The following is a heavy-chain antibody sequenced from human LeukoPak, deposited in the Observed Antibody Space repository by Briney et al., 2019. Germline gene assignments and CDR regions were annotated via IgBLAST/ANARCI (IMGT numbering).Heavy chain of an antibody. J-gene: IGHJ6*02. V-gene: IGHV4-34*01. CDR3: ARAWSHYYYYGMDV. CDR2: INHSGST. D-gene: IGHD1-1*01. Sequence: SETLSLTGAVYGGSFSGYYWSWIRQPPGKGLEWIGEINHSGSTNYNPSLKSRVTISVDTSKNQFSLKLSSVTAADTAVYYCARAWSHYYYYGMDVWGQGTTVTVSS. CDR1: GGSFSGYY.